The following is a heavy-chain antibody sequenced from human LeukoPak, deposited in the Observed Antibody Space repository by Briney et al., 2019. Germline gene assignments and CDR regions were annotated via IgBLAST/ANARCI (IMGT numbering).Heavy chain of an antibody. CDR3: ARVHGVCSTSTCYVANADV. CDR1: GGSISSSSYH. J-gene: IGHJ6*03. D-gene: IGHD3-16*01. Sequence: ETLSLTCTVSGGSISSSSYHWGWVRQPPGKGLEWVSYISSRGTTVFYADSVKGRFTISRENDRNSVFLQMSGLRDEDTATYYCARVHGVCSTSTCYVANADVWGKGTTVSVS. CDR2: ISSRGTTV. V-gene: IGHV3-48*02.